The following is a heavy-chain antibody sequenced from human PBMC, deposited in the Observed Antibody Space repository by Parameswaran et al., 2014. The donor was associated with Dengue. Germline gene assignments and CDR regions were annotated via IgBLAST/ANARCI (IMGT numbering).Heavy chain of an antibody. V-gene: IGHV5-51*01. J-gene: IGHJ3*02. Sequence: VRQMPGKGLEWMGIIYPGDSDTRYSPSFQGQVTISADKSISTAYLQWSSLKASDTAMYYCARRFDSSGPDDAFDIWAKDNGHRLL. D-gene: IGHD3-22*01. CDR3: ARRFDSSGPDDAFDI. CDR2: IYPGDSDT.